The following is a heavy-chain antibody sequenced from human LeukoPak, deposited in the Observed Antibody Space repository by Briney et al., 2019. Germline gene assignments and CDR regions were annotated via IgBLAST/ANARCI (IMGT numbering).Heavy chain of an antibody. Sequence: TSSETLSLTCAVSGGSISSSYWWSWVRQPPGKGLEWIGEVWHSGSTNYYPSLKSRVTISIEKSKNQFSLKLSSVTAADTAVYYCARDGVGAHYGDYTPNWFDPWGQGTLVTVSS. CDR2: VWHSGST. CDR1: GGSISSSYW. CDR3: ARDGVGAHYGDYTPNWFDP. D-gene: IGHD4-17*01. V-gene: IGHV4-4*02. J-gene: IGHJ5*02.